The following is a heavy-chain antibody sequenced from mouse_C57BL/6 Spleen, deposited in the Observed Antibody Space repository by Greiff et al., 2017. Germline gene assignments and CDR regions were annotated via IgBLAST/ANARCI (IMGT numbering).Heavy chain of an antibody. D-gene: IGHD2-4*01. V-gene: IGHV1-54*01. CDR2: INPGSGGT. Sequence: QVHVKQSGAELVRPGTSVKVSCKASGYAFTNYLIAWVKQRPGQGLAWIGVINPGSGGTNYNEQFKGKATLTADKSSSTAYMQLSSLTSEDSAVYFCARVGDYDDGTWFAYWGQGTLVTVSA. J-gene: IGHJ3*01. CDR3: ARVGDYDDGTWFAY. CDR1: GYAFTNYL.